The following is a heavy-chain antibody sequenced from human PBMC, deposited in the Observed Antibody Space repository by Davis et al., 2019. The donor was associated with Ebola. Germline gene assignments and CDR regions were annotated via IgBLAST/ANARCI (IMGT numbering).Heavy chain of an antibody. J-gene: IGHJ4*02. Sequence: GGSLRLSCAASGFTVSSNYMSWVRQAPGKGLEWVSVIYNGGSTYYADSVKGRFTISRDNSKNTLYLQMNSLRAEDTAVYYCGREIYSYNGRAYYDFWGQGTLVTVSS. CDR1: GFTVSSNY. CDR3: GREIYSYNGRAYYDF. V-gene: IGHV3-53*01. CDR2: IYNGGST. D-gene: IGHD2-8*01.